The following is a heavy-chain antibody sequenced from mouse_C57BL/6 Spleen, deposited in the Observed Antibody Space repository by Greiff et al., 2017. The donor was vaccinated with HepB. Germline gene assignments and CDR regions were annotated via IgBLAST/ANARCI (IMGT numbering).Heavy chain of an antibody. V-gene: IGHV1-15*01. CDR2: IDPETGGT. CDR1: GYTFTDYE. CDR3: TTGYDCYRVYAMDY. J-gene: IGHJ4*01. D-gene: IGHD2-3*01. Sequence: VQLQQSGAELVRPGASVTLSCKASGYTFTDYEMHWVKQTPVHGLEWIGAIDPETGGTAYNQKFKGKAILTADKSSSTADMELRSLTSEDSSVYYCTTGYDCYRVYAMDYWGQGTSVTVSS.